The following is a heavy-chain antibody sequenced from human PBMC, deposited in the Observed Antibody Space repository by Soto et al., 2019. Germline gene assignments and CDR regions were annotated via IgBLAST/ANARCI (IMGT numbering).Heavy chain of an antibody. V-gene: IGHV3-30-3*01. Sequence: QVQLVESGGGVVQPGRSLRLSCAASGFTFSSYAMHWVRQAPGKGLEWVAVISYDGSNKYYADSVKGRFTISRDNSKTTLYLKMNGLGAGDTAVVYWARENNGMAVGGKGTPLPVS. CDR3: ARENNGMAV. J-gene: IGHJ6*04. CDR2: ISYDGSNK. CDR1: GFTFSSYA.